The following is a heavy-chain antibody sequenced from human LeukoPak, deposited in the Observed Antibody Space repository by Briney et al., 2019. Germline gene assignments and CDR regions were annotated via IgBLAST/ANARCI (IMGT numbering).Heavy chain of an antibody. V-gene: IGHV3-74*01. D-gene: IGHD2-2*01. Sequence: SGGSLSLSCAASGNYWMHWVRQAPGKGLVWVSHINSDGSWTSYADSVKGRFTISKDNAKNTVYLQMNNLRAEDTAVYYCVSFYETYWGRGTLVTVSS. CDR1: GNYW. CDR3: VSFYETY. J-gene: IGHJ4*02. CDR2: INSDGSWT.